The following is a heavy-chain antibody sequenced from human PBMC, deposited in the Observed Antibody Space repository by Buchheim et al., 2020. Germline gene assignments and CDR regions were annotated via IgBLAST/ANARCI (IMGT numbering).Heavy chain of an antibody. CDR1: GFSLSTSGVG. Sequence: QITLKESGPTLVKPTQTLTLTCTFSGFSLSTSGVGVGWIRQPPGKDLEWLALIYWDDDKRYSPSLKRRLTITKDTSKNQVVLTMTNMDPVDTATYYCAHSPGPAGAAGLNGGVYFDYWGQGTL. CDR3: AHSPGPAGAAGLNGGVYFDY. J-gene: IGHJ4*02. CDR2: IYWDDDK. V-gene: IGHV2-5*02. D-gene: IGHD6-13*01.